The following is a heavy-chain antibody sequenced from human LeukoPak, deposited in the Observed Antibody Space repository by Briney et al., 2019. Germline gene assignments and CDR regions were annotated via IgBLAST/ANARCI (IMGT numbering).Heavy chain of an antibody. J-gene: IGHJ2*01. CDR2: IGTAGDT. D-gene: IGHD3-10*01. CDR3: AGRSYYGAGKDWYFDL. Sequence: GGSLRLSCAASGFTFSSYDMHWVRQATGKGLEWVSAIGTAGDTYYPGSVKGRFTISRENAKNSLYLQMNSLRAGDTAVYYCAGRSYYGAGKDWYFDLWGRGTLVTVSS. CDR1: GFTFSSYD. V-gene: IGHV3-13*04.